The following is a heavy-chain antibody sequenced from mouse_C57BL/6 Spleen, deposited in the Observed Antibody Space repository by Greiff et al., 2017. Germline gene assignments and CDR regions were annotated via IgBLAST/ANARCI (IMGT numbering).Heavy chain of an antibody. D-gene: IGHD2-12*01. CDR2: ISSGSSTI. Sequence: EVQRVESGGGLVKPGGSLKLSCAASGFTFSDYGMHWVRQAPEKGLEWVAYISSGSSTIYYADTVKGRFTISRDNAKNTLFLQMTSLRSEDTAMYYCAREDDAYAMDYWGQGTSVTVSS. V-gene: IGHV5-17*01. CDR1: GFTFSDYG. CDR3: AREDDAYAMDY. J-gene: IGHJ4*01.